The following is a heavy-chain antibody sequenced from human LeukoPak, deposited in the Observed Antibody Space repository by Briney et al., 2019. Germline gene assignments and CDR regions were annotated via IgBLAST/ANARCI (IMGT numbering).Heavy chain of an antibody. CDR3: ARKEPYYYDSSGYYAGYFDY. CDR1: GYTFTSYY. D-gene: IGHD3-22*01. J-gene: IGHJ4*02. V-gene: IGHV1-46*01. CDR2: INPSGGST. Sequence: GASVKVSCEASGYTFTSYYMHWVRQAPGQGLEWMGIINPSGGSTSYAQKFQGRVTMTRDTSTSTVYMELSSLRSEDTAVYYCARKEPYYYDSSGYYAGYFDYWGQGTLVTVSS.